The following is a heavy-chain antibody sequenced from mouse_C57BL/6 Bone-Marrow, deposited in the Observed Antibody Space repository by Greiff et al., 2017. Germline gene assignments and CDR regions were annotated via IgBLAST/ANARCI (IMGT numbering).Heavy chain of an antibody. CDR2: INPSNGGT. J-gene: IGHJ3*01. Sequence: VQVVESGAELVKPGASVKLSCKASGYTFTEYTIHWVKQRPGQGLEWIGNINPSNGGTNYNEKFKSKATLTVDKSSSTAYMQLSSLTSEDSAVYYCARGAYWGQGTLVTVSA. V-gene: IGHV1-53*01. CDR3: ARGAY. CDR1: GYTFTEYT.